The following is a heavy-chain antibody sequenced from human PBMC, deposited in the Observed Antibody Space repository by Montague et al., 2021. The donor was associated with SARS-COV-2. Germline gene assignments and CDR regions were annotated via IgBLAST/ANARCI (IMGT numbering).Heavy chain of an antibody. V-gene: IGHV4-34*01. CDR1: GGSFSTYS. Sequence: ETLSLTCAVHGGSFSTYSWNWIRLPPGKGLEWIGEIHHGGSTNYNPSLKSRVTISADTSKNQFSLKLTSVAAADTAVYYCARLGDGVVPSPILGVGPYYSYYYMDVWGKGTTVTVSS. CDR3: ARLGDGVVPSPILGVGPYYSYYYMDV. D-gene: IGHD3-10*01. CDR2: IHHGGST. J-gene: IGHJ6*03.